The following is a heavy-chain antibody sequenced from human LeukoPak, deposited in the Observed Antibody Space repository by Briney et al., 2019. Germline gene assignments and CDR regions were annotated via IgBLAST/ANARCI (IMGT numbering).Heavy chain of an antibody. CDR3: ARVDTVIVVVIR. V-gene: IGHV4-39*01. J-gene: IGHJ4*02. Sequence: SETLSLTCTVSGGSISSSSYYWGWIRQPPGKGLEWIGSIYYSGSTYYNPSLKSRVTISVDTSKNQFSLKLSSVTAADTAVYYCARVDTVIVVVIRWGQGTLVTVSS. CDR1: GGSISSSSYY. CDR2: IYYSGST. D-gene: IGHD3-22*01.